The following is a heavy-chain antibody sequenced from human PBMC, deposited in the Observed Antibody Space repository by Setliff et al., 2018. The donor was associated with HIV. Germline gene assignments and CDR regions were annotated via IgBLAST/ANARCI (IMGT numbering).Heavy chain of an antibody. V-gene: IGHV4-39*01. CDR1: GDSISGSSYY. J-gene: IGHJ6*03. CDR3: ARHRDPPGSRWIFYYYYMDL. D-gene: IGHD6-13*01. CDR2: IFYTGST. Sequence: SETLSLTCTVSGDSISGSSYYWGWIRQPPGKGLEWIGSIFYTGSTYYNPSLKSRVTISVDTSKNQVSLRLSSVTAADTGVYYCARHRDPPGSRWIFYYYYMDLWGGGTTVTVSS.